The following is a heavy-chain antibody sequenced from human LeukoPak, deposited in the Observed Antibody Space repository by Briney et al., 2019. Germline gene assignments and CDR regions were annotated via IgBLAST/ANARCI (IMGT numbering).Heavy chain of an antibody. Sequence: ASVKVSCKVSGYTLTELSMHWVRQAPGKGLERMGGFDPEDGETIYAQKFQGRVTMTEDTSTDTAYMELSSLRSEDTAVYYCATGNPDSSGYYLFRWGQGTLVTVSS. J-gene: IGHJ4*02. CDR2: FDPEDGET. D-gene: IGHD3-22*01. CDR1: GYTLTELS. CDR3: ATGNPDSSGYYLFR. V-gene: IGHV1-24*01.